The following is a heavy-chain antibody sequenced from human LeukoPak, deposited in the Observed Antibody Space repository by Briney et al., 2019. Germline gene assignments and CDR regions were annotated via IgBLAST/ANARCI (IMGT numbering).Heavy chain of an antibody. D-gene: IGHD3-22*01. J-gene: IGHJ4*02. Sequence: GGSLRLSCAASGFSLSSYGMNWVRQAPGKGLEWVGGIKFDGIQEFYADSVKGRFTVSKDTSKNTLHLQMDSLRAEDTAVYYCASGSLGHYYDSSGYEYRGQGTLDTVSS. CDR1: GFSLSSYG. V-gene: IGHV3-33*05. CDR2: IKFDGIQE. CDR3: ASGSLGHYYDSSGYEY.